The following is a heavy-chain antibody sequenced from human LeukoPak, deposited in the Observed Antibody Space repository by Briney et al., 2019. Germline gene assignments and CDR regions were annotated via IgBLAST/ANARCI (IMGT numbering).Heavy chain of an antibody. V-gene: IGHV4-38-2*02. Sequence: PSETLSLTCTVSGYSISSGYYWGWIRQPPGKGLEWIGSIYHSGSTYYNPSLKSRVTISVDTSKNQFSLKLSSVTAADTAVYYCAREPVYYDILTGYYYYFDYWGQGTLVTVSS. CDR2: IYHSGST. J-gene: IGHJ4*02. CDR1: GYSISSGYY. D-gene: IGHD3-9*01. CDR3: AREPVYYDILTGYYYYFDY.